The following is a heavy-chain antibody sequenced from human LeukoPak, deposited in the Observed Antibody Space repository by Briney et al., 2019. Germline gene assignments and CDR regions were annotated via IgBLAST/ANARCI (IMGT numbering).Heavy chain of an antibody. CDR2: IYYSGST. CDR3: ARDSPINYYDSSGYSLYYYYYYMDV. J-gene: IGHJ6*03. Sequence: SETLSLTCTVSGGSISSYYWSWIRQPPGKGLEWIGYIYYSGSTNYNPSLKSRVTISVDTSKNQFSLKLSSVTAADTAVYYCARDSPINYYDSSGYSLYYYYYYMDVWGKGTTVTVSS. D-gene: IGHD3-22*01. CDR1: GGSISSYY. V-gene: IGHV4-59*12.